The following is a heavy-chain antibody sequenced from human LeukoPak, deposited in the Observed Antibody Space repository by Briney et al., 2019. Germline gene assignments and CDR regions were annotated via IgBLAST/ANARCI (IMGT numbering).Heavy chain of an antibody. D-gene: IGHD3-3*01. CDR3: ARFYDFRHFDV. CDR2: ISGSDNTV. V-gene: IGHV3-11*04. Sequence: GGALRLSCVVSGFIFDDYYMSWIRQAPGKGLEWISYISGSDNTVFYADSVQGRFTISRDNTKNSLYLQMNSLRTEDTAVYYCARFYDFRHFDVWGRGTLVAVSS. J-gene: IGHJ2*01. CDR1: GFIFDDYY.